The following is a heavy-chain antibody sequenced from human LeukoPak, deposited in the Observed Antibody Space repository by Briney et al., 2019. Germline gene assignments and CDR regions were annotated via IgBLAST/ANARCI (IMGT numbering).Heavy chain of an antibody. CDR1: GFTFSSYS. CDR2: ISSSSSYI. CDR3: TRVGQSYSTSGQALDH. V-gene: IGHV3-21*01. J-gene: IGHJ4*02. Sequence: PGGSLRLSCAASGFTFSSYSMNWVRQAPGKGLEWVSSISSSSSYIYYADSVKGRFTMSRDNARNSLYLQMNSLGAEDTAVYYCTRVGQSYSTSGQALDHWGQGTLVTVSS. D-gene: IGHD2-8*01.